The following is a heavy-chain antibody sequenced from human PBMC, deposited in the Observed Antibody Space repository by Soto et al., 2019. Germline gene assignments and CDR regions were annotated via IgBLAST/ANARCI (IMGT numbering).Heavy chain of an antibody. CDR2: ISSSRSTI. D-gene: IGHD2-2*01. CDR1: GFTLSSYE. J-gene: IGHJ5*02. Sequence: PGGSLRLSCAASGFTLSSYEMHWVRQPPRQGLEWVSYISSSRSTIYYADSVKGRFTISRDNAKNSLYLQMNSLRAEDTAVYYCASSYCSSTSCYFGDDWFDPWGQGTLVTVSS. V-gene: IGHV3-48*03. CDR3: ASSYCSSTSCYFGDDWFDP.